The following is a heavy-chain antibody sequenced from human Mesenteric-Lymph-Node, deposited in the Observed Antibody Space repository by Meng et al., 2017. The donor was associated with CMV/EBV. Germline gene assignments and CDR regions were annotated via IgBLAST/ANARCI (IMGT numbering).Heavy chain of an antibody. J-gene: IGHJ3*02. CDR2: IYSSGST. Sequence: SETLSLTCTVSGGSIISHYWNWIRQPPGKGLEWIGYIYSSGSTHHNPSLKSRVTISVDTSKNQFSLNLNSVTAADTAVYFCARQESSFSGDYLPDAFDIWGPGTMVTVSS. D-gene: IGHD4-17*01. V-gene: IGHV4-59*11. CDR3: ARQESSFSGDYLPDAFDI. CDR1: GGSIISHY.